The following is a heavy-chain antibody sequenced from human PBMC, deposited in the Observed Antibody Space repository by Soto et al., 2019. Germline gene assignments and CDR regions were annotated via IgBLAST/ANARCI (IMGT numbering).Heavy chain of an antibody. CDR1: GFSVSRYA. CDR3: AKDAVYGDGLWLAGN. V-gene: IGHV3-23*01. CDR2: MTGSGGDI. D-gene: IGHD2-21*02. J-gene: IGHJ4*02. Sequence: PGGSLRLSCAASGFSVSRYAMMWVRQPPGKGQEWVAGMTGSGGDIRYADPVKGRFTISKDNSKNTLYLQMNSLRAEDTAIYYCAKDAVYGDGLWLAGNWGQGTLVTGLL.